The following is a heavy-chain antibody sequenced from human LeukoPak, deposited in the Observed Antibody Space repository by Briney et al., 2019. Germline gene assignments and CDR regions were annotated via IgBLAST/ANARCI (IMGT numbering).Heavy chain of an antibody. J-gene: IGHJ5*02. CDR3: ARQPLFAGAFGRGWLDP. CDR2: IYYSGST. CDR1: GGSISSYY. V-gene: IGHV4-59*08. Sequence: PSETLSLTCTVSGGSISSYYWSWIRQPPGKGLEWIGYIYYSGSTNYNPSLKSRVTISVDTSKKQFSLKLSSVSAADTAVYYCARQPLFAGAFGRGWLDPWGQGTLVTVSS. D-gene: IGHD3-3*02.